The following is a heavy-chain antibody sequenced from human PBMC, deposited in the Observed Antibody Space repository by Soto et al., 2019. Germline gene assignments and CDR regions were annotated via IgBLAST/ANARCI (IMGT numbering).Heavy chain of an antibody. V-gene: IGHV1-3*01. J-gene: IGHJ4*02. CDR2: INAGNGNT. Sequence: DSVKVSCKASGYTFTSYAMHWVRQAPGQRLEWMGWINAGNGNTKYSQKFQGRVTITRDTSASTAYMELSSLRPEDTAVYYCARGYSYGSRADDYWGQGTLVTVSS. D-gene: IGHD5-18*01. CDR1: GYTFTSYA. CDR3: ARGYSYGSRADDY.